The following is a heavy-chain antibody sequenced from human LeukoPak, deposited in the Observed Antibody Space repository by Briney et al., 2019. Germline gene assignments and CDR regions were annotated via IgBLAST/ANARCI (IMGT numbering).Heavy chain of an antibody. J-gene: IGHJ4*02. CDR1: GYTFTGYY. CDR2: INPNSGGT. V-gene: IGHV1-2*02. D-gene: IGHD6-13*01. Sequence: ASVKVSCKASGYTFTGYYMRWVRQAPGQGLEWMGWINPNSGGTNYAQKFQGRVTMTRDTSISTAYMELSRLRSDDTAVYYCARGVPYSSSWFDYWGQGTLVTVSS. CDR3: ARGVPYSSSWFDY.